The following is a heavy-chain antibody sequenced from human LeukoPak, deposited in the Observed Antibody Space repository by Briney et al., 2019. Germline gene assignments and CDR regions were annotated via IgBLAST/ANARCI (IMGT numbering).Heavy chain of an antibody. CDR2: IGSSGTTI. Sequence: PGGSLRLSCAASGFIFSDYYMSWIRQAPGKGLEWISYIGSSGTTIYYADSVKGRFTISRDNAKNSLFLQMNSLVAGDTAVYFCARAKGGGAILDIWGQGTMVTVSS. CDR3: ARAKGGGAILDI. D-gene: IGHD3-16*01. V-gene: IGHV3-11*04. CDR1: GFIFSDYY. J-gene: IGHJ3*02.